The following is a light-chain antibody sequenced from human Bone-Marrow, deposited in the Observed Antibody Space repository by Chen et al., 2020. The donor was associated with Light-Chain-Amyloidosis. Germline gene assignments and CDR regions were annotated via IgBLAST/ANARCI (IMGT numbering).Light chain of an antibody. V-gene: IGLV2-14*01. Sequence: QSALTQPPPVSGSPGQSFTLSCTGTSSDVGGDNHVSWYQQHPDKAPKLMIYEVTNRPSWVPDRFSGSKSDNTASLTISGLQAEDEADYFCGSDTITNPRVFGSGTRVTVL. CDR3: GSDTITNPRV. J-gene: IGLJ1*01. CDR2: EVT. CDR1: SSDVGGDNH.